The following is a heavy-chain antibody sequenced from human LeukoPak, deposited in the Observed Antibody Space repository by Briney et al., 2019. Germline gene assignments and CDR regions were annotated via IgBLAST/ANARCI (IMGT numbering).Heavy chain of an antibody. D-gene: IGHD3-9*01. CDR1: GFTFSSYA. CDR2: ISGSGGST. V-gene: IGHV3-23*01. CDR3: AKDLSYDILTGYYFDY. Sequence: GGSLRLSCAASGFTFSSYAMSWVRQAPGKGLGWVSAISGSGGSTYYADSVKGRFTISRDNSKNTLYLQMNSLRAEDTALYYCAKDLSYDILTGYYFDYWGQGTLVTVSS. J-gene: IGHJ4*02.